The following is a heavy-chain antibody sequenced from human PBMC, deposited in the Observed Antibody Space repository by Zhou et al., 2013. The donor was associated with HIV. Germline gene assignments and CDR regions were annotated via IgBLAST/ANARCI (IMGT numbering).Heavy chain of an antibody. V-gene: IGHV4-39*07. CDR2: IHYSGST. Sequence: QVQLQESGPGLVKPSETLSLTCTVSYSSISSSSFYWGWIRQPPGKGLEWIGNIHYSGSTYYNPSLKSRVTISVDTSKNQFSLRLSSVTAADTATYYCARPRVGGRQYFQHWGQGSLVTVSS. J-gene: IGHJ1*01. CDR3: ARPRVGGRQYFQH. D-gene: IGHD3-16*01. CDR1: YSSISSSSFY.